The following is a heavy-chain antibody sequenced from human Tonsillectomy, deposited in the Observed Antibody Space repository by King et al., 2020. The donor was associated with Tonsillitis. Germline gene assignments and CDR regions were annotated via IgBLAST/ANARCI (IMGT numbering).Heavy chain of an antibody. CDR1: GFTFSRYG. D-gene: IGHD3-10*01. V-gene: IGHV3-30*18. Sequence: VQLVESGGGVVQPGRSVRLSCAASGFTFSRYGMHWVRQAPGKGLEWVAVMSYDGSKKYSADSVKGRFTISRDNSKNTLYLQMNSLRVEDTAVYYCAKEMLYGSGSRNLRVYGMDVWGQGTTVTVSS. CDR3: AKEMLYGSGSRNLRVYGMDV. CDR2: MSYDGSKK. J-gene: IGHJ6*02.